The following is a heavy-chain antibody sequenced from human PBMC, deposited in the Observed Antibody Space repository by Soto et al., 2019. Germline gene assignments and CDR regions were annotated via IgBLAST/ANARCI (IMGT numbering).Heavy chain of an antibody. D-gene: IGHD3-10*01. V-gene: IGHV3-74*01. J-gene: IGHJ6*02. Sequence: EVQLVESGGGLVRPGGSLRLSCIASEFTFSSYWMHWVRQVPGKGLVWVSRLNEDGSFTTYADSVKGRFTISRDNAKKTLYLQMNSLRAEDTAVYYCARDLSGRADVWGQGTTVTVSS. CDR2: LNEDGSFT. CDR1: EFTFSSYW. CDR3: ARDLSGRADV.